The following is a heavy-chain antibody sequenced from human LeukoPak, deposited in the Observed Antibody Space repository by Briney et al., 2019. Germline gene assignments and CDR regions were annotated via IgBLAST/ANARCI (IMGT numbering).Heavy chain of an antibody. J-gene: IGHJ3*02. CDR1: AGCFSGYY. Sequence: SETLSLTCAVSAGCFSGYYWSWIRQPPGKGLEWIGEINPSGGTGYNPSLKSRVTISRDTSENQFSLKLSSVTAADTAVYYCATLPTPYCSGDCYGNAFDIWGQGTMVTVSS. V-gene: IGHV4-34*01. D-gene: IGHD2-21*02. CDR2: INPSGGT. CDR3: ATLPTPYCSGDCYGNAFDI.